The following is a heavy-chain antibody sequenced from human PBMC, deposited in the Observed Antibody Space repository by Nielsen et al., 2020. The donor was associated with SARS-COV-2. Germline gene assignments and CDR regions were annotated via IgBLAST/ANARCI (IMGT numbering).Heavy chain of an antibody. CDR2: ISYDGSNK. D-gene: IGHD1-1*01. V-gene: IGHV3-30*03. CDR3: AREQPPFGMDV. Sequence: GESLKISCAASGFTFSSYGMHWVRQAPGKGLEWVAVISYDGSNKYYADSVKGRFTISRDNSKNTLYLQMNSLRAEDTAVYYCAREQPPFGMDVWGQGTTVTVSS. CDR1: GFTFSSYG. J-gene: IGHJ6*02.